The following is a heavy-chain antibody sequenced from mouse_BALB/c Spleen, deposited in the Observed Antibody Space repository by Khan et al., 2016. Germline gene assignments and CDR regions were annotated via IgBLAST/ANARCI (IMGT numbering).Heavy chain of an antibody. V-gene: IGHV1-7*01. D-gene: IGHD1-1*01. CDR1: GYTFTSYW. Sequence: QVQLQQSGAELAKPGASVKMSCKASGYTFTSYWMHWVKQRPGQGLEWIGYINPSTGYTEYNQKFKDKATLTADKSSSTAYMQLSSLTSEDSAVYYCASYSGSSYAMDYWGRGTSATVSS. CDR3: ASYSGSSYAMDY. CDR2: INPSTGYT. J-gene: IGHJ4*01.